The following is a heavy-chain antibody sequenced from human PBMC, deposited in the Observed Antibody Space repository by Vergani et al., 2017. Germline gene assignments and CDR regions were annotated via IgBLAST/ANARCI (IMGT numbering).Heavy chain of an antibody. J-gene: IGHJ3*02. CDR2: IRSKANSYAT. CDR1: GFTFSGSA. D-gene: IGHD2-2*02. CDR3: ARVAYCSSTSCYSRDAFDI. V-gene: IGHV3-73*01. Sequence: EVQLVESGGGLVQPGGSLKLSCAASGFTFSGSAMHWVRQASGKGLEWVGRIRSKANSYATAYAASVKGRFTISRDDSKNTAYLQMNSLKTEDTAVYYCARVAYCSSTSCYSRDAFDIWGQGTMVTVSS.